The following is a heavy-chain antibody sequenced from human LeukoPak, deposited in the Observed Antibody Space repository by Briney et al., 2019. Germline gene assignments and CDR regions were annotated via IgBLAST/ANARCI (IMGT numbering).Heavy chain of an antibody. V-gene: IGHV3-30*04. Sequence: GGSLRLSCAASGFTFSSYAMHWVRQAPGKGLEWVAVISYDGSNKYYADSVKGRFTISRDNSKNTLYLQMNSLRAEDTAVYYRAREGAHSSSFDYWGQGTLVTVSS. CDR3: AREGAHSSSFDY. CDR1: GFTFSSYA. J-gene: IGHJ4*02. D-gene: IGHD6-6*01. CDR2: ISYDGSNK.